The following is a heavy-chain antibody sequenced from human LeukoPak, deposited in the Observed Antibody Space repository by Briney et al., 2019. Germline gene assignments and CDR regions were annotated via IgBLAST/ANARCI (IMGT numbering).Heavy chain of an antibody. CDR1: GFTFSSYG. D-gene: IGHD6-19*01. CDR3: AKDAQDSSGWS. Sequence: PGRSLRLSCAASGFTFSSYGMHWVRQAPGEGLEWVAVISYDGSNKYYADSVKGRFTISRDNSKNTLYLQMNSLRAEDTAVYYCAKDAQDSSGWSWGQGTLVTVSS. V-gene: IGHV3-30*18. CDR2: ISYDGSNK. J-gene: IGHJ4*02.